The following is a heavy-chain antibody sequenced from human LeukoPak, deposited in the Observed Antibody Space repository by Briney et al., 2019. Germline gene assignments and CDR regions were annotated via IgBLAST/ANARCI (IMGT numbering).Heavy chain of an antibody. J-gene: IGHJ6*02. CDR2: VNPSGGST. D-gene: IGHD4-17*01. Sequence: ASVKVSCKASGYTFTSYYIHWVRQAPGQGLEWMGIVNPSGGSTSYAQKFQDRVTMTRDTSTSTAYMELRSLRSDDTAVYHCARDDYGDQGPPYGMDVWGQGTTVTVSS. CDR1: GYTFTSYY. CDR3: ARDDYGDQGPPYGMDV. V-gene: IGHV1-46*01.